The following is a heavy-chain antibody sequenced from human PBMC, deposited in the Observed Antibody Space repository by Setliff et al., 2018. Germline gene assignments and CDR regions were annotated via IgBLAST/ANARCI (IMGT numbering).Heavy chain of an antibody. Sequence: ASVKVSCKASGYTFSSYSMHWMRQAPGQRLEWMGWINAANENTQYSKKFQGRLTITRDTSANTAYMELSSLRSEDTALYYCARYNWNTNWFDPWGQGTLVTVSS. D-gene: IGHD1-20*01. V-gene: IGHV1-3*01. CDR3: ARYNWNTNWFDP. J-gene: IGHJ5*02. CDR1: GYTFSSYS. CDR2: INAANENT.